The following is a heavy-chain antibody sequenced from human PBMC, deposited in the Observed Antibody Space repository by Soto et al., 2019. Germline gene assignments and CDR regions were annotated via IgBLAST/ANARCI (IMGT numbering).Heavy chain of an antibody. Sequence: SVKVSCKASGGTFSSYTISWVRQAPGQGLEWMGGIIPIFGTANYAQKFQGRVTITADESTSTAYMELSSLRSEDTAVYYCASQSSGYSDEFDYWGQGTLVTVSS. V-gene: IGHV1-69*13. CDR3: ASQSSGYSDEFDY. CDR2: IIPIFGTA. D-gene: IGHD3-22*01. CDR1: GGTFSSYT. J-gene: IGHJ4*02.